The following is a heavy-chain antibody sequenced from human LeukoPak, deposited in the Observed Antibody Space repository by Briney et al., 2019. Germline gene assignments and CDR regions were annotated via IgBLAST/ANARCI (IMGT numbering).Heavy chain of an antibody. CDR3: ARIQYYYDSSGYYSHWYFDL. D-gene: IGHD3-22*01. J-gene: IGHJ2*01. Sequence: PGGSLRLSCAASGFTFSSFGMHWVRQAPGKGLEWVAVIWYDGSNKYYADSVKGQFTISRDNSKNTLYLQMNSLRAEDTAVYYCARIQYYYDSSGYYSHWYFDLWGRGTLVTVSS. V-gene: IGHV3-33*01. CDR1: GFTFSSFG. CDR2: IWYDGSNK.